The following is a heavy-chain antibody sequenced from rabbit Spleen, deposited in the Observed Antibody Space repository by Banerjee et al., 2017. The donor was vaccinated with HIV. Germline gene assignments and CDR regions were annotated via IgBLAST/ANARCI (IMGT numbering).Heavy chain of an antibody. V-gene: IGHV1S45*01. CDR2: INGITGKA. Sequence: QEQLVESGGGLVQPEGSLTLTCTASGFDFSNKVVMCWVRQAPGKGLEWIACINGITGKAVYASWAKGRFTFSKTSSTTVTLQMTSLTGADTATYFCARDLAAWNSGSYAFNLWGPGTLVTVS. CDR3: ARDLAAWNSGSYAFNL. CDR1: GFDFSNKVV. J-gene: IGHJ4*01. D-gene: IGHD1-1*01.